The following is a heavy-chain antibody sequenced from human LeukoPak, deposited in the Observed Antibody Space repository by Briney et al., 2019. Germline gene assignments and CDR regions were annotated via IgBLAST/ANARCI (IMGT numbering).Heavy chain of an antibody. Sequence: GGSLRLSCAASGFTLNRYWMSWVRQAPGKGLEWVANINKDGGERHYVDSVKGRFTISRDNAKNSLYLQMNSLRAEDTAVYYCARGGNLENWGGGTLVTVSS. J-gene: IGHJ4*02. CDR3: ARGGNLEN. CDR2: INKDGGER. D-gene: IGHD1-14*01. V-gene: IGHV3-7*01. CDR1: GFTLNRYW.